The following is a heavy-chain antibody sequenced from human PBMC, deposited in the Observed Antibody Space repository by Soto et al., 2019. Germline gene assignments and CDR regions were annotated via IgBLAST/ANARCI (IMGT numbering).Heavy chain of an antibody. J-gene: IGHJ2*01. CDR1: GGTFSSYA. CDR2: IIPIFGTA. CDR3: AAGVVQQQLDWYFDL. Sequence: QVQLVQSGAEVKKPGSSVKVSCKASGGTFSSYAISWVRQAPGQGLAWMGGIIPIFGTANYAQKFPGSVTITADESTSTAYRELSSLRSEDTAGYYCAAGVVQQQLDWYFDLWGRGNLVTVSS. V-gene: IGHV1-69*12. D-gene: IGHD6-13*01.